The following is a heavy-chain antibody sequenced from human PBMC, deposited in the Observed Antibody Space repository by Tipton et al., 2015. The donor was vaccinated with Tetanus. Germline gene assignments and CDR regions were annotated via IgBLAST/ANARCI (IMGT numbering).Heavy chain of an antibody. J-gene: IGHJ4*02. V-gene: IGHV4-30-2*01. CDR3: ARGGTMVHGVILQDHFFY. CDR1: GDSISSAGYS. CDR2: IYHNGGT. Sequence: TLSLTCAVSGDSISSAGYSWSWIRQPPGKGLEWIGFIYHNGGTYYNPSLKSRATISVDRSKNQFSLKLSSVTAADTAVYFCARGGTMVHGVILQDHFFYWGQGTLVTGSS. D-gene: IGHD3-10*01.